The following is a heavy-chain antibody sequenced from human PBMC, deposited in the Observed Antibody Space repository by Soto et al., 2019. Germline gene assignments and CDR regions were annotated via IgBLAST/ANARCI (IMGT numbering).Heavy chain of an antibody. CDR3: ARTVRGVIEPGYYYYYYMDV. D-gene: IGHD3-10*01. CDR1: GGTFSSYT. Sequence: QVQLVQSGAEVKKPGSSVKVSCKASGGTFSSYTISWVRQAPGQGLEWMGRIIPILGIANYAQKFQGRVTITADKSTSTAYMELSRLRSEDTAVYYCARTVRGVIEPGYYYYYYMDVWGKGTTVTVSS. J-gene: IGHJ6*03. V-gene: IGHV1-69*02. CDR2: IIPILGIA.